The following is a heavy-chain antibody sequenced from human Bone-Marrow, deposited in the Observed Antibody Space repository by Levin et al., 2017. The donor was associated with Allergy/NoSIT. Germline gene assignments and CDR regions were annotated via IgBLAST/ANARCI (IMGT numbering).Heavy chain of an antibody. CDR1: GASVGSTSYY. D-gene: IGHD3-16*01. CDR2: IYHSGAT. CDR3: ARNMVLVPSALCGSYFDH. J-gene: IGHJ4*02. V-gene: IGHV4-39*07. Sequence: SETLSLSCTVSGASVGSTSYYWGWIRQSPGKGLEWIGNIYHSGATYYKPSLEGRLTISLDTSKNQFFLNLTSVTAADTAIYYCARNMVLVPSALCGSYFDHWGQGALVSVSS.